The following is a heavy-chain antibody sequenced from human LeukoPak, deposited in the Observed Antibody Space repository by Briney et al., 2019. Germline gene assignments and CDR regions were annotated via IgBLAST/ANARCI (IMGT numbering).Heavy chain of an antibody. D-gene: IGHD5-18*01. CDR2: ISYDGSNK. J-gene: IGHJ4*02. CDR3: ANNEGYGYSYGQPDY. Sequence: PGGSLRLSCAASGFTFSSYGMHWVRQAPGKGLEWVAVISYDGSNKYYADSVKGRFTISRDNSKNTLYLQMNSLRAEDTAVYYCANNEGYGYSYGQPDYWGQGTLVTVSS. V-gene: IGHV3-30*18. CDR1: GFTFSSYG.